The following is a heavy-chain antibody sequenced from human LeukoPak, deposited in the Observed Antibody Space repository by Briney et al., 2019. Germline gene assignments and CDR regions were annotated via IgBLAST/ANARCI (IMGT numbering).Heavy chain of an antibody. CDR3: TRYNNDHFDY. CDR2: IAYDGSGA. CDR1: GFIFSNYG. J-gene: IGHJ4*02. Sequence: GRSLRLSCAASGFIFSNYGMHWLRQAPGKGLEWVAVIAYDGSGAYYADSVKGRFTISRDNSKNTMSVQMDDLRAEDTAVYYCTRYNNDHFDYWGQGTLVTVSS. V-gene: IGHV3-33*08. D-gene: IGHD1-14*01.